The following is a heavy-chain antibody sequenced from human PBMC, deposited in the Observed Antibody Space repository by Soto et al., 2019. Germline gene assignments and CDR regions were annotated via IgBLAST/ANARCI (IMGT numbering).Heavy chain of an antibody. V-gene: IGHV3-23*01. Sequence: EVQLLESGGGLVQPGGSLRLSCVASGFTFSYYTMSWVRQAPGKGLEWVSGISNSGDTIYYADSVKGRFTISRDNFKNTLYLQMNSLRADASHVYDCADSVSAPSLYDYYDMDVLGQGTTVTVSS. D-gene: IGHD2-2*01. J-gene: IGHJ6*02. CDR1: GFTFSYYT. CDR2: ISNSGDTI. CDR3: ADSVSAPSLYDYYDMDV.